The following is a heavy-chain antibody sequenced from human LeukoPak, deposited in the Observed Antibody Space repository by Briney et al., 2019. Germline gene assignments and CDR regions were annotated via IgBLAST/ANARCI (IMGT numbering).Heavy chain of an antibody. CDR1: GYSFTRYG. CDR2: ISTYKRDT. J-gene: IGHJ4*02. Sequence: ASVKVSCRTSGYSFTRYGISWMRQAHGQGLELMGLISTYKRDTRYAQMSQGRVTLTTGTSTSTVHMELRSLRSDDAAVYYCARYPSNTSGWNIYFDSWGQGTLVTVSS. CDR3: ARYPSNTSGWNIYFDS. D-gene: IGHD6-19*01. V-gene: IGHV1-18*01.